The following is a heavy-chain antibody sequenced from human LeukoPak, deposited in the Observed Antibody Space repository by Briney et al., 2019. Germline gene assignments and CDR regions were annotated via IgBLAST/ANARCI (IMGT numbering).Heavy chain of an antibody. Sequence: SETLSLTCTVSGGSNSNYYWSWIRQPPGKGLEWIGYIHYSGSTNYNPSLKSRVTISVDTSKNQFSLKLTSVTAADTAVYYCARGAHYFDYWGQGALVTVSS. CDR3: ARGAHYFDY. J-gene: IGHJ4*02. V-gene: IGHV4-59*01. CDR2: IHYSGST. CDR1: GGSNSNYY.